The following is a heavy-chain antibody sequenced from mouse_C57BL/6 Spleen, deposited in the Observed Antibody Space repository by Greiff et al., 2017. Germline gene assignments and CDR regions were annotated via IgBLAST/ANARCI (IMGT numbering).Heavy chain of an antibody. CDR3: AEGDYDGYYAMDY. V-gene: IGHV1-82*01. D-gene: IGHD2-3*01. Sequence: VQLQQSGPELVKPGASVKISCKASGYAFSSSWMNWVKPRPGKGLEWIGRIYPGDGDTNYNGKFKGKATLTADKSSSTAYMQLSSLTSEDSAVYFCAEGDYDGYYAMDYWGQGTSVTVSS. CDR1: GYAFSSSW. J-gene: IGHJ4*01. CDR2: IYPGDGDT.